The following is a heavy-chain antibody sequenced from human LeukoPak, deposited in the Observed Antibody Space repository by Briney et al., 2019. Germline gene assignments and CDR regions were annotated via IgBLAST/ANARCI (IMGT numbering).Heavy chain of an antibody. CDR1: GFTVSSNY. V-gene: IGHV3-66*01. D-gene: IGHD6-13*01. J-gene: IGHJ4*02. CDR2: IYSGGNT. CDR3: ASGYSNSWYSADFDY. Sequence: GGSLRLSCAASGFTVSSNYMSWVRQAPGKGLEWVSVIYSGGNTYYADSVKGRFTISRDNSKNTLYLQMSSLRVEDTAVYYCASGYSNSWYSADFDYWGQGTLVTVSS.